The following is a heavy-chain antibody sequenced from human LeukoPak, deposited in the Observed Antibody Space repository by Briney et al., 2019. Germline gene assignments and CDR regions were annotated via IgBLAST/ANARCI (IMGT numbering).Heavy chain of an antibody. Sequence: GGSLRLSCAASGFTLSSYWMHWVRHVPGEGLVWVSRIDTDESRTNYADSVKGRFTISRDNAKNTLYLQMNSLRAEDTAVYYCARVLTGSWDWFDPWGQGTLVTVSS. J-gene: IGHJ5*02. D-gene: IGHD2-8*02. CDR2: IDTDESRT. CDR3: ARVLTGSWDWFDP. V-gene: IGHV3-74*01. CDR1: GFTLSSYW.